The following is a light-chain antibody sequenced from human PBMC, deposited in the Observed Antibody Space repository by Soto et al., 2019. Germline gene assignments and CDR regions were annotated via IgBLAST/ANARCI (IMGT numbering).Light chain of an antibody. CDR1: QSLLHSDGYNY. CDR2: LGS. Sequence: DIVMTQSPLSLPVTAGEPASISCRSGQSLLHSDGYNYLDWYLQKPGQSPQLLIYLGSNRASGVPDRFSGSGSGTDLTLKISRVEAVDVGVYYCMQALLAPWTFGQGTKVDIK. J-gene: IGKJ1*01. V-gene: IGKV2-28*01. CDR3: MQALLAPWT.